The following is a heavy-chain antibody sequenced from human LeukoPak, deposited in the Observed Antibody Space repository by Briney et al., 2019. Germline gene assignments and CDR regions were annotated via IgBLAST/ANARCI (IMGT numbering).Heavy chain of an antibody. CDR3: AKDGETTVVTYYFDY. CDR1: GFTFSTYA. CDR2: ISGSGCIT. Sequence: PGGSLRLSCEASGFTFSTYAMSWVRQAPGKGLEWVSGISGSGCITYYADSVKGRFTISRDNSKNTLFLEMSSLRAEDTAVYYCAKDGETTVVTYYFDYWGQGTLVTVSS. J-gene: IGHJ4*02. V-gene: IGHV3-23*01. D-gene: IGHD4-23*01.